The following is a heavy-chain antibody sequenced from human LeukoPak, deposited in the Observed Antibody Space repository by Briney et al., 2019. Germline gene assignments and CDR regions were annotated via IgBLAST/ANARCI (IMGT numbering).Heavy chain of an antibody. J-gene: IGHJ4*02. D-gene: IGHD4-17*01. Sequence: GGSLRLSCAASGFTFSIYSMNWVRQAPGKGLEWVSYIGGTHSNIYYADSVKGRFTISRDDAKNSLYLQMNSLRDEDTAVYYCARDCDYAFDSWGQGTLVTVSS. CDR2: IGGTHSNI. CDR3: ARDCDYAFDS. V-gene: IGHV3-48*02. CDR1: GFTFSIYS.